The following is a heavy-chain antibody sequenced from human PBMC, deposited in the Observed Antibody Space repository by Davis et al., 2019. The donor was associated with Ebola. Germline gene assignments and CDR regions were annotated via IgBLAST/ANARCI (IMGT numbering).Heavy chain of an antibody. CDR2: ISWNSGSI. CDR1: GFTFDDYA. J-gene: IGHJ3*02. D-gene: IGHD3-9*01. Sequence: PGGSLRLSCAASGFTFDDYAMHWVRQAPGKGLEWVSGISWNSGSIGYADSVKGRFTISRDNAKNSLYLQMNSLRAEDTALYYCARDVLRYFDWPGGAFDIWGQGTMVTVSS. CDR3: ARDVLRYFDWPGGAFDI. V-gene: IGHV3-9*01.